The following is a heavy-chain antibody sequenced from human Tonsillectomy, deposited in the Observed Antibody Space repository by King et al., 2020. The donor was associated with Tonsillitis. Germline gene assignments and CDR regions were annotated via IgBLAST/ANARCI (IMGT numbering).Heavy chain of an antibody. V-gene: IGHV4-30-4*07. D-gene: IGHD1-1*01. CDR1: GASISSGGYS. Sequence: QVQLQESGPGLVKPSQTLSLTCAVSGASISSGGYSWSWIRQPPGKGLEWIGYIYYSGSTYYNSSLKSRVTISLETSKNQFSLKLSSVTAADTAVYYCARVQLATGGFNYWGQGTLVTVSS. CDR2: IYYSGST. CDR3: ARVQLATGGFNY. J-gene: IGHJ4*02.